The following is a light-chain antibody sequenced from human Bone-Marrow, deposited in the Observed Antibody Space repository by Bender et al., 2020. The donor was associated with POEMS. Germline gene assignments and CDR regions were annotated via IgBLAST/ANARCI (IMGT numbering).Light chain of an antibody. V-gene: IGLV2-23*01. CDR3: CSYAGITTWV. J-gene: IGLJ3*02. CDR1: SSDVGGYNF. CDR2: EAI. Sequence: QSALTQAASVSGSPGQSITISCTGTSSDVGGYNFVSWYQLNPGKAPKLMIYEAIKRPSGIPDRFSGSKSGNTTSLTISGLQAEDEGDYYCCSYAGITTWVFGGGTKLTVL.